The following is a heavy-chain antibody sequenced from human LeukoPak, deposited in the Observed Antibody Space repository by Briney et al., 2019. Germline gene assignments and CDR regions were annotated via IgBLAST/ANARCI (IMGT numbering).Heavy chain of an antibody. Sequence: SETLSLTCTVSGGSISSGSYYWSWIRQPAGKGLEWIGRIYTSGSTNYNPSLKSRVTISVDTSKNQFSLKLSSVTAADTAVYYCARGPKVATLYDYWGQGTLVTVPS. D-gene: IGHD5-12*01. V-gene: IGHV4-61*02. CDR1: GGSISSGSYY. CDR2: IYTSGST. J-gene: IGHJ4*02. CDR3: ARGPKVATLYDY.